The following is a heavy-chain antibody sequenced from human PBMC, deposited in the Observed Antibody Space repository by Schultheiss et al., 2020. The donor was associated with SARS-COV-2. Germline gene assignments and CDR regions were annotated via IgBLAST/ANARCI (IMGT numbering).Heavy chain of an antibody. Sequence: GESLKISCKGSGYSFTSYWIGWMRQMPGKGLEHMGIIYPGDSDTRYSPSFQGQVVISADNSISTAYLQWSSLKASDSAMYYCARLRTLSHYYMDVWGKGTTVTVSS. CDR1: GYSFTSYW. CDR2: IYPGDSDT. CDR3: ARLRTLSHYYMDV. J-gene: IGHJ6*03. V-gene: IGHV5-51*01. D-gene: IGHD1-14*01.